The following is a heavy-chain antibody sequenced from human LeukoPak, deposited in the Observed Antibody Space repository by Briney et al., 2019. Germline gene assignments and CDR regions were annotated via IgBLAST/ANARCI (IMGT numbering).Heavy chain of an antibody. Sequence: PGGSLRLSCAASGFTFSSFAMSWVRQAPGKGLEWVSGISGSGGGTYYADSVKGRFTISRDRSKDTLYLQMNSLRAEDTALYYCAKDSYYDRSGYYSTWGQGTLVTVSS. V-gene: IGHV3-23*01. CDR1: GFTFSSFA. J-gene: IGHJ4*02. D-gene: IGHD3-22*01. CDR2: ISGSGGGT. CDR3: AKDSYYDRSGYYST.